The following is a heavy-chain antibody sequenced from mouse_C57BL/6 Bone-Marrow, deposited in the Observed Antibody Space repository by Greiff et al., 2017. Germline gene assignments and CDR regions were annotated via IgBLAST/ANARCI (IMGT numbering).Heavy chain of an antibody. J-gene: IGHJ3*01. CDR1: GFNIKDDY. Sequence: VHVKQSGAELVRPGASVKLSCTASGFNIKDDYMHWVKQRPEQGLEWIGWIDPENGDTEYASKFQGKATITADTSSNTAYLQLSSLTSEDTAVYYCTTPRAWFAYWGQGTLVTVSA. CDR2: IDPENGDT. V-gene: IGHV14-4*01. CDR3: TTPRAWFAY.